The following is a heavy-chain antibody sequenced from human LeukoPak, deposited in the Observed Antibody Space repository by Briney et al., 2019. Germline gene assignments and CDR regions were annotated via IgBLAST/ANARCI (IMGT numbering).Heavy chain of an antibody. CDR1: GGSISSYY. D-gene: IGHD6-13*01. J-gene: IGHJ4*02. Sequence: SETLSLTCTVSGGSISSYYWSWIRQPPGKGLEWIGYIYYSGSTNYNPSLKSRVTISVDTSKNQFSLKLSSVTAADTAVYYCAKMYSSSWTLFDYWGQGTLVTVSS. CDR2: IYYSGST. V-gene: IGHV4-59*08. CDR3: AKMYSSSWTLFDY.